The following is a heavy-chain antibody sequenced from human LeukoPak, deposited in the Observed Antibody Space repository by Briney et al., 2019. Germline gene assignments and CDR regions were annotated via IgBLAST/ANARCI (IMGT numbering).Heavy chain of an antibody. D-gene: IGHD3-22*01. CDR1: GFTFSSYS. CDR2: IDYSGGST. Sequence: GGSLRLSCAASGFTFSSYSMNWVRQAPGKGLEWVSSIDYSGGSTYYADSVKGRFTISRDNSKNTLYLQLNSLRAEDTAVYYCARPDYDSSKAGFDPWGQGTLVTVSS. CDR3: ARPDYDSSKAGFDP. V-gene: IGHV3-23*01. J-gene: IGHJ5*02.